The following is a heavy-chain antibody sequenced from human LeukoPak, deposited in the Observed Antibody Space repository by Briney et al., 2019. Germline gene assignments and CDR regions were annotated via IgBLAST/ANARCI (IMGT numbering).Heavy chain of an antibody. V-gene: IGHV3-48*01. CDR3: ARDLYYYGSGSNHDY. D-gene: IGHD3-10*01. Sequence: GGSLRLSCAASGFTFSSYSMNWVRQAPGKGLEWVSYISSSSSTIYYADSVKGRFTISRDNAKNSLYLQMNSLRAEDTAVYYCARDLYYYGSGSNHDYWGQGTPVTVSS. CDR1: GFTFSSYS. J-gene: IGHJ4*02. CDR2: ISSSSSTI.